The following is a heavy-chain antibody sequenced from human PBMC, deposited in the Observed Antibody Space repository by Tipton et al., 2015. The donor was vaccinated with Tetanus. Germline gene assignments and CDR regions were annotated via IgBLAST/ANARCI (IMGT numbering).Heavy chain of an antibody. J-gene: IGHJ4*02. Sequence: QVQLVQSGAEVKKPGASVKVSCKASGYTLTSYHMHWVRQAPGQGLEWMGIINPIGGSTSYAQKFQGRNTMTGDTSTSTVYMDLKGRRCEDTAVYYCARAGGGGRRINGPAGIDYWGQGTLVTVSS. CDR1: GYTLTSYH. CDR2: INPIGGST. D-gene: IGHD1-20*01. V-gene: IGHV1-46*01. CDR3: ARAGGGGRRINGPAGIDY.